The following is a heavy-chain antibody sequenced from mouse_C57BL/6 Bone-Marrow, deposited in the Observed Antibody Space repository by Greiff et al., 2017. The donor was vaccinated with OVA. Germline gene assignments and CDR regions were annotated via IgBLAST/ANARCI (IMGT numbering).Heavy chain of an antibody. Sequence: QVQLQQPGAELVMPGASVKLSCKASGYTFTSYWMHWVKQRPGQGLEWIGEIDPSASYTNYNQKFKGKSTLTVDKSSSTAYMQLSSLTSEDAAVYYCARGLLLREFAYWGQGTLVTVSA. CDR2: IDPSASYT. CDR3: ARGLLLREFAY. CDR1: GYTFTSYW. V-gene: IGHV1-69*01. D-gene: IGHD1-1*01. J-gene: IGHJ3*01.